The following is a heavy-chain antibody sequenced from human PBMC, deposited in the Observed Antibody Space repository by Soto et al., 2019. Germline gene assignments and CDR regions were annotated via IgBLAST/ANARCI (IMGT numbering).Heavy chain of an antibody. CDR2: IYYSGST. J-gene: IGHJ5*02. Sequence: PSETLSLTCTVSGGSISSYYWSWIRQPPGKGLEWIGYIYYSGSTNYNPSLKSRVTISVDTSKNQFSLKLSSVTAADTAVYYCARAIAVAGTSWFDPWGQGTLVTVSS. CDR3: ARAIAVAGTSWFDP. D-gene: IGHD6-19*01. V-gene: IGHV4-59*01. CDR1: GGSISSYY.